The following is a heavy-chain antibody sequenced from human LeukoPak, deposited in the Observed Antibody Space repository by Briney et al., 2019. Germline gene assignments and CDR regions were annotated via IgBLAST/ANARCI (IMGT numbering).Heavy chain of an antibody. CDR2: IIHSGST. J-gene: IGHJ4*02. Sequence: PSETLSLTCAVYGGSFSGYYWSWIRQPPGKGLEWIGEIIHSGSTNYNPSLKSRVTISVDTSKNQFSLKLSSVTAADTAVYYCARGIPPKGMGGRRFDYWGQGTLVTVSS. D-gene: IGHD1-26*01. CDR3: ARGIPPKGMGGRRFDY. V-gene: IGHV4-34*01. CDR1: GGSFSGYY.